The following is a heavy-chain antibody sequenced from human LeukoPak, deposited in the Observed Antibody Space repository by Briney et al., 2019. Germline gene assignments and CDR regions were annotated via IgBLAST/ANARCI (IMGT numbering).Heavy chain of an antibody. CDR2: IYHSGST. Sequence: SETLSLTCTVSGGSISSGGYYWSWIRQPPGKGLEWIGYIYHSGSTYYNPSLKSRVTISVDRSKNQFSLKLSSVTAADTAVYYCARYSSSWYYYYYYYMDVWGKGTTVTVSS. J-gene: IGHJ6*03. D-gene: IGHD6-13*01. V-gene: IGHV4-30-2*01. CDR3: ARYSSSWYYYYYYYMDV. CDR1: GGSISSGGYY.